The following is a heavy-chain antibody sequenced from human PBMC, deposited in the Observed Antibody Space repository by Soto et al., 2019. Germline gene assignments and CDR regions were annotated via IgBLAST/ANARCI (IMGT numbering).Heavy chain of an antibody. J-gene: IGHJ4*02. D-gene: IGHD6-13*01. CDR2: IYSGGST. CDR1: GFTVSSNY. V-gene: IGHV3-53*01. Sequence: GGSLRLSCAASGFTVSSNYMSWVRQAPGKGLEWVSVIYSGGSTYYADSVKGRFTISRDNSKNTLYLQMNSLRAEDTAVYYCARVPLTPSQLYFDYWGQGTLVTVSS. CDR3: ARVPLTPSQLYFDY.